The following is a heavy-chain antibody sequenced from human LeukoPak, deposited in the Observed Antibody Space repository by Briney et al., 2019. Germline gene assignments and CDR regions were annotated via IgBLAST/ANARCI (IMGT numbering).Heavy chain of an antibody. V-gene: IGHV3-23*01. CDR1: GFTFSSYA. Sequence: GGSLRLSCAASGFTFSSYAMSWVRQAPGKGLEWVSAISGSGGSTYYADSVKGRFTISRDNAKNSLYLQMNSLRAEDTAVYYCARDIAARPFYYFDYWGQGTLVTVSS. D-gene: IGHD6-6*01. J-gene: IGHJ4*02. CDR3: ARDIAARPFYYFDY. CDR2: ISGSGGST.